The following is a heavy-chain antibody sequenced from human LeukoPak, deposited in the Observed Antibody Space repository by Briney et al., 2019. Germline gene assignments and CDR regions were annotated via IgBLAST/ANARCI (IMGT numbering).Heavy chain of an antibody. CDR3: ARAGYYDSSGHYYYYYMDV. V-gene: IGHV3-30*04. J-gene: IGHJ6*03. CDR2: ISYDGSNK. CDR1: GFTFSSYA. Sequence: GGSLRLSCAASGFTFSSYAIHWVRQAPGKGLEWVALISYDGSNKYYTGSVKGRFTISRDNAKNSLYLQMNSLRAEDTAVYYCARAGYYDSSGHYYYYYMDVWGKGTTVTVSS. D-gene: IGHD3-22*01.